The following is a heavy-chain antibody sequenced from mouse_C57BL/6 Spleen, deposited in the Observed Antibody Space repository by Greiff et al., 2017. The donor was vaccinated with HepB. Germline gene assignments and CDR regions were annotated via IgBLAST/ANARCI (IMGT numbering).Heavy chain of an antibody. CDR3: ARHGLTGAMDY. V-gene: IGHV5-9*01. CDR2: ISGGGGNT. Sequence: EVKLMESGGGLVKPGGSLKLSCAASGFTFSSYTMSWVRQTPEKRLEWVATISGGGGNTYYPDSVKGRFTISRDNAKNTLYLQMSSLRSEDTALYYCARHGLTGAMDYWGQGTSVTVSS. J-gene: IGHJ4*01. D-gene: IGHD3-1*01. CDR1: GFTFSSYT.